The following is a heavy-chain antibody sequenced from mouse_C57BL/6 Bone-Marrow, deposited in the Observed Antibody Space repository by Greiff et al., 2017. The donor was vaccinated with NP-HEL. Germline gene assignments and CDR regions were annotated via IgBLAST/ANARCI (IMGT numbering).Heavy chain of an antibody. CDR1: GFTFSDYY. V-gene: IGHV5-16*01. CDR3: AREGRGVLLRSFWYFDV. Sequence: EVKLVESEGGLVQPGSSMKLSCTASGFTFSDYYMAWVRQVPGKGLEWVANINYDGSSTYYLDSLKSRFIISRDNAKNILYLQMSSLKSEYTATYYCAREGRGVLLRSFWYFDVWGTGTTVTVSS. CDR2: INYDGSST. D-gene: IGHD1-1*01. J-gene: IGHJ1*03.